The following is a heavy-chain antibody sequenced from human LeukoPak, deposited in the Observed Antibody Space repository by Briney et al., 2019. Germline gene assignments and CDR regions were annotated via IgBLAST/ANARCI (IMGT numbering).Heavy chain of an antibody. Sequence: SETLSLTCTVSGGSISSHYWSWIRQPPGKGLEWIGYIYYSGSTNYNPSLKSRVTISVDTSKNQFSLKLSSVTAADTAVYCCARAISSYCSSTSCQNHYYYYYYMDVWGKGTTVTVSS. V-gene: IGHV4-59*11. D-gene: IGHD2-2*01. J-gene: IGHJ6*03. CDR1: GGSISSHY. CDR3: ARAISSYCSSTSCQNHYYYYYYMDV. CDR2: IYYSGST.